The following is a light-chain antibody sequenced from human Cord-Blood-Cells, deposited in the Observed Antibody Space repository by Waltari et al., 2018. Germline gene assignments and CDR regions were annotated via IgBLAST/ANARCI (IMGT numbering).Light chain of an antibody. CDR2: WAS. CDR3: QQYYSTPYT. V-gene: IGKV4-1*01. Sequence: DIVMTQSPDSLAVSLGERATLNCNTSQSVLYSSNNKNYLAWYQQKPGQPPKLLIYWASTRESGVPDRFGGSGSGTDFTLTISSLQAEDVAVYYCQQYYSTPYTFGQGTKLEIK. J-gene: IGKJ2*01. CDR1: QSVLYSSNNKNY.